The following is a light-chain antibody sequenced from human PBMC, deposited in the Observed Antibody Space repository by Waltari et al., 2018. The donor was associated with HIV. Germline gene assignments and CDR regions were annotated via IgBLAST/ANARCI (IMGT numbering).Light chain of an antibody. CDR2: LND. J-gene: IGLJ2*01. Sequence: QSVLTQPPSVSGAAGQRVTISSTGLPYTMGPDHDLHLYQRRPGTAPKLLIFLNDWRPPGVPDRFSGSRSGSSASLAIPGLQADDEATYYCQSYDTSLSGWGIFGGGTKVSVL. CDR1: PYTMGPDHD. V-gene: IGLV1-40*01. CDR3: QSYDTSLSGWGI.